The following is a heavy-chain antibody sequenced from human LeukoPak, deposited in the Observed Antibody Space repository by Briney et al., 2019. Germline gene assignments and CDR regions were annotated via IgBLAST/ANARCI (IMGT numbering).Heavy chain of an antibody. CDR2: ISGSGGST. D-gene: IGHD2-2*01. CDR3: AKDHIVVVPAAMFDY. CDR1: GFTFSSYG. Sequence: PGGSLRLSCAASGFTFSSYGMSWVRQAPGKGLEWVSAISGSGGSTYYADSVKGRFTISRDNSKNTLYLQMNSLRAEDTAVYYCAKDHIVVVPAAMFDYWGQGTLVTVSS. V-gene: IGHV3-23*01. J-gene: IGHJ4*02.